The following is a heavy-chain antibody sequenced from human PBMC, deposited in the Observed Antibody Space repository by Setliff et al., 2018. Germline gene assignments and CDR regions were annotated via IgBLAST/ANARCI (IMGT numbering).Heavy chain of an antibody. CDR3: ARGADTVVAPYDAFDI. CDR1: GGSFSGYY. CDR2: INHRGST. Sequence: PSETLSLTCAVYGGSFSGYYWSWIRQPPGKGLEWIGEINHRGSTNYNPSLKSRVTISVDTSKNQFSLKLSSVTAADTAVYYCARGADTVVAPYDAFDIWGQGTMVTV. J-gene: IGHJ3*02. D-gene: IGHD2-15*01. V-gene: IGHV4-34*01.